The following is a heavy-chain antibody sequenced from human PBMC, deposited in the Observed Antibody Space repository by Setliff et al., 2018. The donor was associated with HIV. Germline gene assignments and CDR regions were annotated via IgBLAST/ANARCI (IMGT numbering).Heavy chain of an antibody. D-gene: IGHD3-16*01. Sequence: QPGGSLRLSCAAAGFTFSSYGMHWVRQAPGKGLEWVAFIRYDGSNKYYADSVKGRFTISRDNSKNTLYLQMNSLRAEDTAVYYCAAVPWGHSSLIIDHWGQGTPVTVSS. J-gene: IGHJ4*02. CDR2: IRYDGSNK. CDR3: AAVPWGHSSLIIDH. V-gene: IGHV3-30*02. CDR1: GFTFSSYG.